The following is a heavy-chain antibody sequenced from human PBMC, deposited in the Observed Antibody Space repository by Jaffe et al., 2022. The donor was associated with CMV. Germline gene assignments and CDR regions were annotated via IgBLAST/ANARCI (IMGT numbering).Heavy chain of an antibody. CDR2: ISAYNGNT. CDR3: ATVLYGDSQEYYYYYMDV. Sequence: QVQLVQSGAEVKKPGASVKVSCKASGYTFTSYGISWVRQAPGQGLEWMGWISAYNGNTNYAQKLQGRVTMTTDTSTSTAYMELRSLRSDDTAVYYCATVLYGDSQEYYYYYMDVWGKGTTVTVSS. V-gene: IGHV1-18*04. CDR1: GYTFTSYG. J-gene: IGHJ6*03. D-gene: IGHD4-17*01.